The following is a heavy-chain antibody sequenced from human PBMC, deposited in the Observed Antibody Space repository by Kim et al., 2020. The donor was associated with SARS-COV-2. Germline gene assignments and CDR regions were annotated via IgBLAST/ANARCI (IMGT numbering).Heavy chain of an antibody. D-gene: IGHD3-10*01. Sequence: SQTLSLTCAISGDSVSSNSAAWNWIRQSPSRGLEWLGRTYYRSKWYNDYAVSVKSRITINPDTSKNQFSLQLNSVTPEDTAVYYCARAEPSNYYGSGSYYRNYYYYYGMDVWGQGTTVTVSS. CDR1: GDSVSSNSAA. V-gene: IGHV6-1*01. J-gene: IGHJ6*02. CDR3: ARAEPSNYYGSGSYYRNYYYYYGMDV. CDR2: TYYRSKWYN.